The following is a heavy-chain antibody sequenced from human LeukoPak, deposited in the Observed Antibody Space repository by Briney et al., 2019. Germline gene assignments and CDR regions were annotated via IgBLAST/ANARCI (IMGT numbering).Heavy chain of an antibody. V-gene: IGHV3-23*01. CDR3: AKDQGSSGWYDY. CDR2: ISGSGGST. J-gene: IGHJ4*02. D-gene: IGHD6-19*01. CDR1: GFTFSSYS. Sequence: GGSLRLSCAASGFTFSSYSMNWVRQAPGKGLEWVSAISGSGGSTYYADSVKGRFTISRDNSKNTLYLQMNSLRAEDTAVYYCAKDQGSSGWYDYWGQGTLVTVSS.